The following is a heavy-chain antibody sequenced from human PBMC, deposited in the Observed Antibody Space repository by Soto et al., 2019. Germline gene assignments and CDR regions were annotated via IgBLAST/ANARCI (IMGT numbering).Heavy chain of an antibody. Sequence: SETLSLTCAVSGDSMNNNNWWSWVRQSPRKGLEWIAEIYHSGATNYNPSLQSRVTISIDKSEKQFSLKLNSVTAADTAVYYCARAGLGLAFASWGQGALVPVSS. D-gene: IGHD6-19*01. V-gene: IGHV4-4*02. CDR1: GDSMNNNNW. J-gene: IGHJ5*01. CDR3: ARAGLGLAFAS. CDR2: IYHSGAT.